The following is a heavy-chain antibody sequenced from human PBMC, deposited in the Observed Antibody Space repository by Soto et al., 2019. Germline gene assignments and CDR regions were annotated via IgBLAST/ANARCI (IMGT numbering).Heavy chain of an antibody. D-gene: IGHD3-10*01. CDR3: PRDDRVSYYYGMDV. J-gene: IGHJ6*02. CDR1: GGSISSGGYY. Sequence: PSETLSLTCTVSGGSISSGGYYWSWIRQHPGKGLEWIGYIYYSGSTYYNPSLKSRVTISVDTSKNQFSLKLSSVTAADTAVYYCPRDDRVSYYYGMDVWGQGTTVTVSS. CDR2: IYYSGST. V-gene: IGHV4-31*03.